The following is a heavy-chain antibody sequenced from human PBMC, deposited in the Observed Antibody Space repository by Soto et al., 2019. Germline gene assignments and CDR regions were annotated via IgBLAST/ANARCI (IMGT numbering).Heavy chain of an antibody. CDR1: GFTFSSYW. V-gene: IGHV3-7*01. CDR2: IKQDGSEK. Sequence: GGSLRLSCAASGFTFSSYWMSWVRQAPGKGLEWVANIKQDGSEKYYVDSVKGRFTISRDKAKNSLYLQMNSLRAEDTAVYYCAREPTPNSSSWWFYYYYYMDVWGKGTTVTVSS. CDR3: AREPTPNSSSWWFYYYYYMDV. J-gene: IGHJ6*03. D-gene: IGHD6-13*01.